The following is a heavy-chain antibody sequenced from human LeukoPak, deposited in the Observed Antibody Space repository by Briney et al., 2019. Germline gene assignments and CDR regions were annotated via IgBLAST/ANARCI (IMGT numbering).Heavy chain of an antibody. CDR3: ATSAGDYRAGHYYYMGV. D-gene: IGHD4-11*01. V-gene: IGHV1-2*02. Sequence: GASVKVSCKASGYTFTGCYFHWVRQAPGQGLEWMGWINPNTAGTNYAQKFMGGVTLTWDTSISTAYMELNRLTSDDTAVYYCATSAGDYRAGHYYYMGVWGKGTSVTVSS. CDR1: GYTFTGCY. J-gene: IGHJ6*03. CDR2: INPNTAGT.